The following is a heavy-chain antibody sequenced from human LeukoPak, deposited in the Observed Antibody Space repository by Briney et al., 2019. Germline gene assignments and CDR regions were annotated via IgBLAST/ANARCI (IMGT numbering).Heavy chain of an antibody. D-gene: IGHD2-2*02. Sequence: SETLSLTCAVYGGSFSGYYWSWIRQPPGKGLEWIGEINHSGSTNYNPSLKSRVTISVDTSKNQFSLKLSSVTAADTAVYYCARWGYCSSTSCYSAFDIWGQGTMVTVSS. J-gene: IGHJ3*02. CDR1: GGSFSGYY. V-gene: IGHV4-34*01. CDR3: ARWGYCSSTSCYSAFDI. CDR2: INHSGST.